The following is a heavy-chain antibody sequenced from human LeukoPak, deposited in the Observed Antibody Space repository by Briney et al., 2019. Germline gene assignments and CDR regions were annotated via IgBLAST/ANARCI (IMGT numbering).Heavy chain of an antibody. D-gene: IGHD3-3*01. J-gene: IGHJ5*02. V-gene: IGHV4-30-2*01. CDR1: GGSISSGDYY. CDR3: ARAGVVITDNWFDP. CDR2: IYHSGNT. Sequence: SETLSPTCTVSGGSISSGDYYWSWIRQPPGKGLEWIGYIYHSGNTYYNPSLKSRVTISVDRSKSQFSLKLSSVTAADTAVYYCARAGVVITDNWFDPWGQGTLVTVSS.